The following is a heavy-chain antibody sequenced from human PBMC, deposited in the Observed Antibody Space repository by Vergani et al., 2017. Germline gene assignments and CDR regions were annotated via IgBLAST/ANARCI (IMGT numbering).Heavy chain of an antibody. CDR2: INPNSGGT. V-gene: IGHV1-2*02. D-gene: IGHD3-10*01. CDR3: ARLTYYYDSGSYPYYFDY. Sequence: QVQLVQSGAEVKKPGASVKVSCKASGYTFTGYYMHWVRQAPGQGLEWMGWINPNSGGTNYAQKFQGRVTMTRDTSISTAYMELSRLRSDDTAVYYCARLTYYYDSGSYPYYFDYWGQGTLVTVSS. J-gene: IGHJ4*02. CDR1: GYTFTGYY.